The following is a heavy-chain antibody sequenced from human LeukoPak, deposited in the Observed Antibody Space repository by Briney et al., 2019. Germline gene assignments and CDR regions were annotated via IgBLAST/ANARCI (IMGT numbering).Heavy chain of an antibody. J-gene: IGHJ4*02. D-gene: IGHD3-22*01. Sequence: GGSLRLSCAASGFTFSSYAMHWVRQAPGKGLEWVAVISYDGSNKYYADSVKGRFTISRDNSKNTLYLQMNSLRAEDTAVYYCARDFHWRLYDTSGYYLYWGQGTLVTVSS. CDR3: ARDFHWRLYDTSGYYLY. CDR1: GFTFSSYA. V-gene: IGHV3-30*04. CDR2: ISYDGSNK.